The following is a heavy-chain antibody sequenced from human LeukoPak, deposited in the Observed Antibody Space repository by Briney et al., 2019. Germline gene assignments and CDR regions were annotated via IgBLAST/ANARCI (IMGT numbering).Heavy chain of an antibody. Sequence: GGSLRLSCAASGFTFSSCSMNWVRQAPGKGLEWVSSISSSSSYIYYADSVKGRFTISRDNAKNSLYLQMNSLRAEDTAVYYCARAGSILTGYPDYWGQGTLVTVSS. CDR3: ARAGSILTGYPDY. CDR1: GFTFSSCS. V-gene: IGHV3-21*01. D-gene: IGHD3-9*01. CDR2: ISSSSSYI. J-gene: IGHJ4*02.